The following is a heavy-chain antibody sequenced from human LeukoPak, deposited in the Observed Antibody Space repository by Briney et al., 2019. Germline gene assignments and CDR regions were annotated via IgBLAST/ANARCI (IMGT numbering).Heavy chain of an antibody. V-gene: IGHV4-38-2*01. Sequence: SETLSLTCAVSGDSVRSVNHWGWIRQPPGQGLEWIGSGTTYYNPSLKSRVTMSVDTSNNQFSLKLTSVTAADTAVYYCARHSMPTLSSPSSTFDYWGQGTLVTVSS. D-gene: IGHD6-6*01. CDR3: ARHSMPTLSSPSSTFDY. CDR2: GTT. CDR1: GDSVRSVNH. J-gene: IGHJ4*02.